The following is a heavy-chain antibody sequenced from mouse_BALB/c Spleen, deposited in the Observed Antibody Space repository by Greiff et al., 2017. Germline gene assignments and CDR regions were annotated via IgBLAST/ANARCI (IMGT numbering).Heavy chain of an antibody. V-gene: IGHV5-9-4*01. CDR2: ISSGGSYT. D-gene: IGHD2-14*01. CDR3: ARYRYDVAY. CDR1: GFTFSSYA. J-gene: IGHJ3*01. Sequence: EVKLMESGGGLVKPGGSLKLSCAASGFTFSSYAMSWVRQSPEKRLEWVAEISSGGSYTYYPDTVTGRFTISRDNAKNTLYLEMSSLRSEDTAMYYCARYRYDVAYWGQGTLVTVSA.